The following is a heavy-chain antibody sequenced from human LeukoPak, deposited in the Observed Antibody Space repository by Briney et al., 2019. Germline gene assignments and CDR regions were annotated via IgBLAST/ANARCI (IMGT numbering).Heavy chain of an antibody. J-gene: IGHJ3*02. V-gene: IGHV4-59*01. D-gene: IGHD2-15*01. CDR2: IYYSGST. Sequence: SEALSLTCTVSGGSISSYYWSWIRQPPGKGLEWIGYIYYSGSTNYNPSLKSRVTISVDTSKNQFSLKLSSVTAADTAVYYCARALGYCSGGSCYSDVVDIWGQGTMVTVSS. CDR1: GGSISSYY. CDR3: ARALGYCSGGSCYSDVVDI.